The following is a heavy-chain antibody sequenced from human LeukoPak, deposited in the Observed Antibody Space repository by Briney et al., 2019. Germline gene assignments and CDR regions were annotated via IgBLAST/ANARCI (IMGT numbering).Heavy chain of an antibody. D-gene: IGHD1-26*01. CDR1: GYTFTGYY. CDR3: ARPSGSYYRIFDY. Sequence: ASVKVSCKASGYTFTGYYVHWVRQAPGQGLEWMRWINPKSGGTNYAQKFQGRVTMTRDTSISTAYMELSRLRSDDTAVYYCARPSGSYYRIFDYWGQGTLVTVSS. J-gene: IGHJ4*02. CDR2: INPKSGGT. V-gene: IGHV1-2*02.